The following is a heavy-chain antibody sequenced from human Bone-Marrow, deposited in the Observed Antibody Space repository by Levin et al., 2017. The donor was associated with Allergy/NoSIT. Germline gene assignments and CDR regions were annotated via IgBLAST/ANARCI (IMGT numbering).Heavy chain of an antibody. D-gene: IGHD2-15*01. CDR3: ARISSATPYYYYGMDV. Sequence: SVKVSCKASGGTFSSYAISWVRQAPGQGLEWMGRIIPILGIANYAQKFQGRVTITADKSTSTAYMELSSLRSEDTAVYYCARISSATPYYYYGMDVWGQGTTVTVSS. V-gene: IGHV1-69*04. CDR2: IIPILGIA. CDR1: GGTFSSYA. J-gene: IGHJ6*02.